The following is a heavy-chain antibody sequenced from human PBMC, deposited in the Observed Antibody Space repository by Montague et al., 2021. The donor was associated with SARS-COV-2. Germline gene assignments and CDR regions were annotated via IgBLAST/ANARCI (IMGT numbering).Heavy chain of an antibody. J-gene: IGHJ1*01. CDR1: GFTFGSYS. D-gene: IGHD4-17*01. CDR2: ISRSSRTI. V-gene: IGHV3-48*04. Sequence: SLRLSCAASGFTFGSYSMNRVRQAPGKGLEWVSYISRSSRTIYYADSVKGRITISRDNAKNSLYLQMNGLRAEDTAVYYCADYGDTEPFQHWGQGTLVTVSS. CDR3: ADYGDTEPFQH.